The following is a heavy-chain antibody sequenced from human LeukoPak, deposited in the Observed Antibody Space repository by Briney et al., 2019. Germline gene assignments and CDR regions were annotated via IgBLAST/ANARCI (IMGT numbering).Heavy chain of an antibody. V-gene: IGHV1-69*01. CDR1: GGTFSSYA. D-gene: IGHD4-23*01. J-gene: IGHJ4*02. CDR2: IIPIFGTA. Sequence: SVKVSCKASGGTFSSYAISWVRQAPGQGLEWMGGIIPIFGTANYAQKFQGRVTITADESTSTAYMELSSLRSEDTAVYYCARVYNGGNSEGEGGYYFDYWGQGTLVTVSS. CDR3: ARVYNGGNSEGEGGYYFDY.